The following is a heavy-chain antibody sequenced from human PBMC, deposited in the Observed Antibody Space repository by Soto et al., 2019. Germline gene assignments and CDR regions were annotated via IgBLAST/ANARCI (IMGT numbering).Heavy chain of an antibody. CDR3: AKNQHSFQHYFAH. CDR1: GFTFSSYA. CDR2: ISGSGGHI. Sequence: GGSLRLSCAASGFTFSSYAMIWVRQAPGKGLEWVSSISGSGGHIYYTDSLKGRFTISRDYSKNTLYLQISSLRAEDTAVYYCAKNQHSFQHYFAHWGQGTPVTVSS. V-gene: IGHV3-23*01. J-gene: IGHJ4*02. D-gene: IGHD2-2*01.